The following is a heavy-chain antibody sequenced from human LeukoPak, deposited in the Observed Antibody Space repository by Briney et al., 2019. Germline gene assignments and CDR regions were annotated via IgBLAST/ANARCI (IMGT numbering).Heavy chain of an antibody. V-gene: IGHV3-7*01. J-gene: IGHJ4*02. Sequence: GGSLRLSCAASGSTFTSYWMSWCRKSPGKGLAWVAYIKQDRSETYYVDSVKGRFTISRDPAKNSLYLQRNSLRAEDTAVYYCAREWELFDYWGQGTLVTASS. D-gene: IGHD1-26*01. CDR2: IKQDRSET. CDR1: GSTFTSYW. CDR3: AREWELFDY.